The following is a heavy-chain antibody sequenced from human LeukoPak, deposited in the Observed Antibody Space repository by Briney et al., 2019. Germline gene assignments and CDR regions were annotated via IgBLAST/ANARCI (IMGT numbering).Heavy chain of an antibody. D-gene: IGHD6-13*01. CDR2: ISYDGSNK. CDR3: ARSIAAAGPFDY. CDR1: GFTFSSYA. Sequence: GGSLRLSCAASGFTFSSYAMHWVRQAPGKGLEWVAVISYDGSNKYYADSVKGRFTISRDNSKNTLYLQMNSPRAEDTAVYYCARSIAAAGPFDYWGQGTLVTVSS. J-gene: IGHJ4*02. V-gene: IGHV3-30*04.